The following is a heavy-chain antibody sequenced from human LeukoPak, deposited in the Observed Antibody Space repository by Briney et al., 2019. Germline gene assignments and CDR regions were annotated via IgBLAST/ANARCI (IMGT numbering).Heavy chain of an antibody. Sequence: GGSLRLSCAASGFALRSYSMSRVRQAPGKGLEWVSSINWGGNHIYYADAVQGRFTISRDNAKNSLYLQMNSLRAEDTAIYYCARDNSGWSRDYWGQGTLVTVSS. D-gene: IGHD6-19*01. V-gene: IGHV3-21*06. CDR2: INWGGNHI. CDR3: ARDNSGWSRDY. J-gene: IGHJ4*02. CDR1: GFALRSYS.